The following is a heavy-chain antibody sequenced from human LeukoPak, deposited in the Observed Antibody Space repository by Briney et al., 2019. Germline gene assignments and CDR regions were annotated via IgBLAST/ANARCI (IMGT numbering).Heavy chain of an antibody. CDR2: INPKSGGT. CDR1: GYTFTDYY. CDR3: ARVYREVGIAAVA. J-gene: IGHJ4*02. Sequence: ASVKVSCKASGYTFTDYYMHWVRQAPGQGLEWMGWINPKSGGTKYSQEFHGRVTITRDTSISTVYMDLSRLRSGDSAVYYCARVYREVGIAAVAWGQGTLVTVSS. D-gene: IGHD6-13*01. V-gene: IGHV1-2*02.